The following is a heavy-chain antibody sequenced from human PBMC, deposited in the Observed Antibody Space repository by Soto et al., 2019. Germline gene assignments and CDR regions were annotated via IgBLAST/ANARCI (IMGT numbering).Heavy chain of an antibody. V-gene: IGHV1-18*01. CDR2: ISAHNGNT. J-gene: IGHJ4*02. CDR1: GYTFTSYG. CDR3: ARGRYGDY. D-gene: IGHD1-1*01. Sequence: QVHLVQSGAEVKKPGASVKVSCKGSGYTFTSYGITWVRQAPGQGLEWMGWISAHNGNTNYAQKLQGRVTVTRDTSTSTAYMELRSLISDATAVYYCARGRYGDYWGQGARVTVSS.